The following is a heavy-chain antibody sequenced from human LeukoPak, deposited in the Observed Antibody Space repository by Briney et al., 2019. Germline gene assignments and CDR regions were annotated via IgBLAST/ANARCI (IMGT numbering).Heavy chain of an antibody. Sequence: GRSLRLSCAASGFIFSNGAMHWVRQAPGKGLEWVAFIWFDGSNKHYADSVKGRFTISRDNSEDTLYLQMNSLRAEDTAVYYCVRDPSGSGFAFDSWGQGALVTVSS. CDR3: VRDPSGSGFAFDS. CDR2: IWFDGSNK. CDR1: GFIFSNGA. D-gene: IGHD1-1*01. V-gene: IGHV3-33*01. J-gene: IGHJ4*02.